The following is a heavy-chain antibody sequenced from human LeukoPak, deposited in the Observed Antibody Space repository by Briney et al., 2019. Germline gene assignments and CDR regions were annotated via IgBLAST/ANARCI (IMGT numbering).Heavy chain of an antibody. CDR2: ISGSGGST. CDR1: GFTFSSYA. D-gene: IGHD4-17*01. V-gene: IGHV3-23*01. J-gene: IGHJ4*02. Sequence: GGALRLSCAASGFTFSSYAMSWVRQAPGEGLEWVSAISGSGGSTYYADSVKGRFTISRDNSKNTLYLQMNSLRAEDTAVYYCAKDQLYGDYGDWGQGTLVTVSS. CDR3: AKDQLYGDYGD.